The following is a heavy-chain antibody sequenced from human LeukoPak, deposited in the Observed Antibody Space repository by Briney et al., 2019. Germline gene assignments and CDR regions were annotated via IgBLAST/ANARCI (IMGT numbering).Heavy chain of an antibody. D-gene: IGHD3-9*01. CDR3: ARRWPYDILTADAFDI. Sequence: GESLKISCKGSGYSFTSYWIGWVRQMPGKGLEWMGIIYPGDSDTRYSPSFQGQVTISADKSISTAYLQWSSLKASDTAMYYCARRWPYDILTADAFDIWGHGTMVTVSS. CDR2: IYPGDSDT. J-gene: IGHJ3*02. V-gene: IGHV5-51*01. CDR1: GYSFTSYW.